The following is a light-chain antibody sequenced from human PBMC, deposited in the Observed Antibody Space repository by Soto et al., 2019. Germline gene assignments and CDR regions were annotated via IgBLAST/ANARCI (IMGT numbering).Light chain of an antibody. V-gene: IGLV2-14*01. CDR3: SSYTTTSTYV. CDR1: SSDVGYYNY. J-gene: IGLJ1*01. Sequence: QSALTQPASVSGSPGQSITISCAGTSSDVGYYNYVSWYQQHPGKAPKLMIYEVSNRPSGVSNRFSGSKSGNTASLTISGLQTEYEADYYCSSYTTTSTYVFGTGTKLTVL. CDR2: EVS.